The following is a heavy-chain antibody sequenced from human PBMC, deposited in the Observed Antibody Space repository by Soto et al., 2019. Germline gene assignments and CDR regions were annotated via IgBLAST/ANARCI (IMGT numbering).Heavy chain of an antibody. CDR1: GFTFSSYE. J-gene: IGHJ3*02. CDR2: ISSSGSTI. Sequence: EVQLVESGGGLVQPGGSLRLSCAASGFTFSSYEMIWVRQAPGKGLEWVSYISSSGSTIYYADSVKGRFTISRDNAKNSLYLQMSSLRAEDTAVYYCAELARDAFDIWGQGTMVTVSS. V-gene: IGHV3-48*03. D-gene: IGHD3-3*02. CDR3: AELARDAFDI.